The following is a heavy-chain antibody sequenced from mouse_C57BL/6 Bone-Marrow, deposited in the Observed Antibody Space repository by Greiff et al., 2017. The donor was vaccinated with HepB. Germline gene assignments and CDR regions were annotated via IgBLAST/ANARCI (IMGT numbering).Heavy chain of an antibody. Sequence: DVMLVESGGGLVQPKGSLKLSCAASGFSFNTYAINWVRQAPGKGLEWVARIRSKSNNYATYYADSVKDRFTISRDDSESMLYLQMNNFKTEDTAMYYCVRHDGDHGAWFAYWGQGTLVTVSA. V-gene: IGHV10-1*01. CDR2: IRSKSNNYAT. D-gene: IGHD2-13*01. J-gene: IGHJ3*01. CDR3: VRHDGDHGAWFAY. CDR1: GFSFNTYA.